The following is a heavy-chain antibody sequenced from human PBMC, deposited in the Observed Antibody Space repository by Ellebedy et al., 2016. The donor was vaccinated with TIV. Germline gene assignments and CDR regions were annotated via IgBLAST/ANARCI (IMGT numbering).Heavy chain of an antibody. D-gene: IGHD1-26*01. Sequence: SETLSLXXTVSGGSISSSSYYWGWIRQPPGKGLEWIGSIYYSGSTYYNPSLKSRVTISVDTSKNQFSLKLSSVTAADTAVYYCARGEVGATKFDYWGQGTLVTVSS. CDR2: IYYSGST. V-gene: IGHV4-39*01. CDR1: GGSISSSSYY. J-gene: IGHJ4*02. CDR3: ARGEVGATKFDY.